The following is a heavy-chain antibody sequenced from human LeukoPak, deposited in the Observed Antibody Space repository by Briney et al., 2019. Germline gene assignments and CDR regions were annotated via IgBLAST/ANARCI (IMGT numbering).Heavy chain of an antibody. CDR3: ASHSSSSGNWFDP. CDR2: IIPILGIA. D-gene: IGHD6-6*01. CDR1: GGTFSSYT. V-gene: IGHV1-69*02. Sequence: GSSVKVSCKASGGTFSSYTISWVRQAPGQGLEWMGRIIPILGIANYAQKFQGRVTITADKSTSTAYMELSSQRSEDTAVYYCASHSSSSGNWFDPWGQGTLVTVSS. J-gene: IGHJ5*02.